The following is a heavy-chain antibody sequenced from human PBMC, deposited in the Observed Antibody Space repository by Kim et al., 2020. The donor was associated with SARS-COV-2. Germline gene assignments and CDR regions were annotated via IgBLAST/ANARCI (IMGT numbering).Heavy chain of an antibody. J-gene: IGHJ4*02. Sequence: GGSLRLSCAASGFTFSSYAMSWVRQAPGKGLEWVSAISGSGGSTYYADSVKGRFTISRDNSKNTLYLQMNSLRAEDTAVYYCANIEGHDSSGYTRFDYWGQGTLVTVSS. CDR3: ANIEGHDSSGYTRFDY. V-gene: IGHV3-23*01. CDR1: GFTFSSYA. CDR2: ISGSGGST. D-gene: IGHD3-22*01.